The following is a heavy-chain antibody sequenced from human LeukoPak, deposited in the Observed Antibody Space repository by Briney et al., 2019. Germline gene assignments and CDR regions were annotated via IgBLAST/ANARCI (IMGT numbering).Heavy chain of an antibody. CDR3: ARFRGGNNYYDSSGYYYDYYYMDV. D-gene: IGHD3-22*01. CDR2: ISSSSSYI. CDR1: GFTFSSYS. Sequence: GGSLRLSCAASGFTFSSYSMNWVRQAPGKGLERVSSISSSSSYIYYADSVKGRFTISRDNAKNSLYLQMNSLRAEDTAGYYCARFRGGNNYYDSSGYYYDYYYMDVWGKGTTVTVSS. V-gene: IGHV3-21*01. J-gene: IGHJ6*03.